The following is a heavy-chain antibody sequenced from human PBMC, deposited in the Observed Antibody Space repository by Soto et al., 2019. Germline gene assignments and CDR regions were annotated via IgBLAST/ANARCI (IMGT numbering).Heavy chain of an antibody. CDR1: GFSLSDYA. CDR3: ARIKLVEWFFINVDVYDMDV. CDR2: ISSDSRTI. Sequence: PGGSLRLSCAASGFSLSDYAVNWVRQAPGKGLEWVSFISSDSRTIYYGDSVKGRFTVSRDNARNSVSLQMDSLRDEDTAVYYCARIKLVEWFFINVDVYDMDVWAKGPRSPSP. V-gene: IGHV3-48*02. J-gene: IGHJ6*02. D-gene: IGHD3-3*01.